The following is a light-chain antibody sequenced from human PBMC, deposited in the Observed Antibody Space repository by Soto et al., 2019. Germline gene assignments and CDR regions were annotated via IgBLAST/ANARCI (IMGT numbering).Light chain of an antibody. CDR3: QQYNSYSLT. CDR1: QSISSW. Sequence: DIQMTQSPSTLSASVGDRVTITCRASQSISSWLAWYQQKPGKAPKFLIYKASNLESGVPSRFSGSGSGTDFTLTISSLQPDDFATYYCQQYNSYSLTFGGGTKVEIK. CDR2: KAS. V-gene: IGKV1-5*03. J-gene: IGKJ4*01.